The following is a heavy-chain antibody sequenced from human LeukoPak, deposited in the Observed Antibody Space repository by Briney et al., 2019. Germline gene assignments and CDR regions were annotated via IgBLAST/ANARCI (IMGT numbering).Heavy chain of an antibody. CDR3: AKDIRITMVRGVINPSWFDP. CDR2: ISGSGGST. Sequence: GGFLRLSCAASGFTLSSYAMSWVRQAPGKGLEWVSAISGSGGSTYYADSVKGRFTISRDNSKNTLYLQMNSLRAEDTAVYYCAKDIRITMVRGVINPSWFDPWGQGTLVTVSS. V-gene: IGHV3-23*01. D-gene: IGHD3-10*01. J-gene: IGHJ5*02. CDR1: GFTLSSYA.